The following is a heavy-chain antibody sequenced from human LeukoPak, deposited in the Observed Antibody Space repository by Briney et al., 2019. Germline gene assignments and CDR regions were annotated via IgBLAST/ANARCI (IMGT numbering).Heavy chain of an antibody. J-gene: IGHJ2*01. D-gene: IGHD6-19*01. CDR1: GGSISSYY. CDR3: ARDSSGWPRYWYFDL. V-gene: IGHV4-59*12. CDR2: IYYSGST. Sequence: SETLSLTCTVSGGSISSYYWSWIRQPPGKGLEWIGYIYYSGSTNYNPSLKSRVTISVDTSKNQFSLKLSSVTAADTAVYYCARDSSGWPRYWYFDLWGRGTLVTVSS.